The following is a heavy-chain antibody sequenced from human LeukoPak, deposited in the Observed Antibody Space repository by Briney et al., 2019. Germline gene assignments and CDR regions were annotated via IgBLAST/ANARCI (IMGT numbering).Heavy chain of an antibody. CDR1: GFTFSTYS. J-gene: IGHJ4*02. V-gene: IGHV3-21*01. Sequence: GGSLRLSCAASGFTFSTYSMNWVRQAPGKGLEWVSSISGSSIYIYYADSVKGRFTISRDNAKNSLYLQMNSLRDEDTAVYYCARGPPYSDSSGYYYDYWGQGTLVTVSS. D-gene: IGHD3-22*01. CDR2: ISGSSIYI. CDR3: ARGPPYSDSSGYYYDY.